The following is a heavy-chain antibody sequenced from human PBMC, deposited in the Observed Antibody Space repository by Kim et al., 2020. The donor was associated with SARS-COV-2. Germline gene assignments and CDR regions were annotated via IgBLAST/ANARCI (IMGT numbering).Heavy chain of an antibody. Sequence: SVKVSCKASGGSFNNYVINWVRQAPGQGLEWMGQIVPVFNKPHYAQKFQGRVTITADKSTNTAYMELSSLKSDDTALYFCARQVGSGSSLNYYFGHWGQGTQVTVSS. CDR1: GGSFNNYV. D-gene: IGHD3-10*01. J-gene: IGHJ4*02. CDR2: IVPVFNKP. V-gene: IGHV1-69*06. CDR3: ARQVGSGSSLNYYFGH.